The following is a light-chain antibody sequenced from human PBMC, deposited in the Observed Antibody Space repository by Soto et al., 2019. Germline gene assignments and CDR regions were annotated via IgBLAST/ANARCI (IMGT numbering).Light chain of an antibody. CDR2: DAS. J-gene: IGKJ1*01. Sequence: EIVLTQSPATLSLSPGERATLSCRAGQSVRSYLAWYQQKPGQAPRLLIYDASNRATGIPARFSGSGSGTDFTLTISSLEPEDFAVYYCQQRSNWRTFGQGTKVEIK. V-gene: IGKV3-11*01. CDR3: QQRSNWRT. CDR1: QSVRSY.